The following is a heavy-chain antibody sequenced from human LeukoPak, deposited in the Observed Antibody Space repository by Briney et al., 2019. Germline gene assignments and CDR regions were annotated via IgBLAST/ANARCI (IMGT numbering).Heavy chain of an antibody. D-gene: IGHD3-22*01. V-gene: IGHV1-18*01. CDR1: GYTFTSYG. Sequence: ASVKVSCKASGYTFTSYGISWVRQAPGQGLEWMGWISAYNGNTNYAQKLQGRVTMTTDTSTSTAYTELRSLRSDDTAVYYCARLYYDSSGYCVDYWGQGTLVTVSS. CDR2: ISAYNGNT. CDR3: ARLYYDSSGYCVDY. J-gene: IGHJ4*02.